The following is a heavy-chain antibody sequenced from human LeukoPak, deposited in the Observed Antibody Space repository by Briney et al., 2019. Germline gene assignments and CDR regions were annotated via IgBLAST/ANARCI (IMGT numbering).Heavy chain of an antibody. V-gene: IGHV4-30-4*08. J-gene: IGHJ3*02. CDR3: ARDKGYYDSSGYNPTGDAFDI. CDR1: GGSISSGDYY. Sequence: SETLSLTCTVSGGSISSGDYYWGWIRQPPGKGLEWIGYIYYSGSTYYNPSLKSRVTISVDTSKNQFSLKLSSVTAADTAVYYCARDKGYYDSSGYNPTGDAFDIWGQGTMVTVSS. D-gene: IGHD3-22*01. CDR2: IYYSGST.